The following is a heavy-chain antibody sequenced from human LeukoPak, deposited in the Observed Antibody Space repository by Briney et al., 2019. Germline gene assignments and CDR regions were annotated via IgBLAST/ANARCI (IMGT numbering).Heavy chain of an antibody. CDR3: AREGADGYNVGFDY. CDR1: GFTFSSYD. CDR2: TYTSGANI. D-gene: IGHD5-24*01. J-gene: IGHJ4*02. Sequence: GGSLRLSCAASGFTFSSYDMNWVRQAPGKGLVWVSYTYTSGANIYYADSVKGRFTISRDNAKNSMYLQMNRLRVEDRAVYYCAREGADGYNVGFDYWGQGTLVTVSS. V-gene: IGHV3-48*03.